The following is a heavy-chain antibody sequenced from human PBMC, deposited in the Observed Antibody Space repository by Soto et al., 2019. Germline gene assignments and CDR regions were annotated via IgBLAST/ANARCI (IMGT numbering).Heavy chain of an antibody. J-gene: IGHJ3*02. CDR1: GGSISSYY. CDR2: IYYSGST. D-gene: IGHD2-15*01. V-gene: IGHV4-39*01. CDR3: ARRKWDIVVVVAATRGDAFDI. Sequence: SETLSLTCTVSGGSISSYYWGWIRQPPGKGLEWIGSIYYSGSTYYNPSLKSRVTISVDTSKNQFSLKLSSVTAADTAVYYCARRKWDIVVVVAATRGDAFDIWGQGTMVTVSS.